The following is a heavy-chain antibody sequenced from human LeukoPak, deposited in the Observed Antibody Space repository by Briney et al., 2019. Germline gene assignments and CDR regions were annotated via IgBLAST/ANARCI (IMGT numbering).Heavy chain of an antibody. J-gene: IGHJ4*02. CDR2: IKQDGSEK. Sequence: GGSLRLSCAASGFTFSSYAMSWVRQPPGKGLEWVANIKQDGSEKYYVDSVKGRFTISRDNTKNSLYLQMSSLRAKDTAVYYCARVLPHSDPLDYWGQGTLVTVSS. V-gene: IGHV3-7*01. CDR3: ARVLPHSDPLDY. CDR1: GFTFSSYA. D-gene: IGHD2-15*01.